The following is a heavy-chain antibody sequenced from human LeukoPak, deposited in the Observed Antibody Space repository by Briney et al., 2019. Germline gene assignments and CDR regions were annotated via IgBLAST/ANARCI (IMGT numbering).Heavy chain of an antibody. V-gene: IGHV4-30-4*01. Sequence: SQTLSLTCTVSGGSISCGDYYWTWIRQPPGKGLEWIGYIYYSGSTYYNPSLKSRLTISVDTSKKQFSLKLTSVTAADTAVYFCARGVGSSWYGDWGQGTLVTVSS. CDR3: ARGVGSSWYGD. J-gene: IGHJ4*02. CDR1: GGSISCGDYY. CDR2: IYYSGST. D-gene: IGHD6-13*01.